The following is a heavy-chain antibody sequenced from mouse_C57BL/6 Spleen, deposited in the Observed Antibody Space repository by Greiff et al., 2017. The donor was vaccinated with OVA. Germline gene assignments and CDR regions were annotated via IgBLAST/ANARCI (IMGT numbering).Heavy chain of an antibody. CDR3: ASERSRYWYFDV. Sequence: VMLVESGAELAKPGASVKLSCKASGYTFTSYWMHWVKQRPGQGLEWIGYINPSSGYTKYNQKFKDKATLTADKSSSTAYMQLSSLTYEDSAVYYCASERSRYWYFDVWGTGTTVTVSS. J-gene: IGHJ1*03. CDR2: INPSSGYT. CDR1: GYTFTSYW. V-gene: IGHV1-7*01.